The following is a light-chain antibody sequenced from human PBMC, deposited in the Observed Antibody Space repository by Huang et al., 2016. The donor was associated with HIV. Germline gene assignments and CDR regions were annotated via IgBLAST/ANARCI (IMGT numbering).Light chain of an antibody. Sequence: DIVLTQSPDTLAVSLGERATINCKSSQSALSTSNNKNYLAWYQQEPGQPPKALSYCASIQDSGVPDQFSGSESGTDVTLTISSLQGEDVALYFCQQYYTTPEFGQWTRVEI. J-gene: IGKJ1*01. CDR1: QSALSTSNNKNY. V-gene: IGKV4-1*01. CDR3: QQYYTTPE. CDR2: CAS.